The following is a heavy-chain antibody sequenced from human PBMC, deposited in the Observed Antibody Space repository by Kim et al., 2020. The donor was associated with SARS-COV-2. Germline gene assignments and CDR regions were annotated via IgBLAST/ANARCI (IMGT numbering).Heavy chain of an antibody. CDR3: ARGRSKVVWFGELFREDPYYGMDV. CDR2: ISSSSSYI. CDR1: GFTFSRYS. D-gene: IGHD3-10*01. J-gene: IGHJ6*02. V-gene: IGHV3-21*01. Sequence: GGSLRLSCAASGFTFSRYSMNWVRQAPGKGLEWVSSISSSSSYIYYADSVKGRFTISRDNAKNSLYLQMNSLRAGDTAVYYCARGRSKVVWFGELFREDPYYGMDVWGQGATVTVSS.